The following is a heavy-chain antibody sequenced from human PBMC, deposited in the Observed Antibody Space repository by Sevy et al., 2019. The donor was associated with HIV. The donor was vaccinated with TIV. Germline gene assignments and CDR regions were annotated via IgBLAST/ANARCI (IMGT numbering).Heavy chain of an antibody. D-gene: IGHD1-1*01. V-gene: IGHV4-59*01. CDR2: ISDSGFS. CDR3: ARGGGRTDWGMDV. J-gene: IGHJ6*02. Sequence: SETLSLTCTVSGGSTSTYYWNWIRQPPGKGLEWIGYISDSGFSNDNPSLRSRVTITIDTVKNQFSLRLTSVSAADTAVYYCARGGGRTDWGMDVWGPGTTVTVSS. CDR1: GGSTSTYY.